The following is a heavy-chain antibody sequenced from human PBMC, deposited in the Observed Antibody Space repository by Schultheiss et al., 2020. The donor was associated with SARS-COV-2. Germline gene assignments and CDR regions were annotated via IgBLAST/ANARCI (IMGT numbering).Heavy chain of an antibody. CDR1: GFTFSDYY. D-gene: IGHD2-8*01. J-gene: IGHJ4*02. V-gene: IGHV3-11*05. Sequence: GGSLRLSCAASGFTFSDYYMSWIRQAPGKGLEWVSYISSSSSYTNYADSVKGRFTISRDNAKNSLYLQMNSLRAEDTAVYYCARGGSLVLMVYALYYFNYWGQGTLVTVSS. CDR2: ISSSSSYT. CDR3: ARGGSLVLMVYALYYFNY.